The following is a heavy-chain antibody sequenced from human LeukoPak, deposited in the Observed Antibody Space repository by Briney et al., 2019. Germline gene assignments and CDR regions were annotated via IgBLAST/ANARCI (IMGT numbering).Heavy chain of an antibody. CDR1: GGSISSYY. J-gene: IGHJ5*02. CDR2: IYYSGST. V-gene: IGHV4-59*08. Sequence: PSETLSLTCTVSGGSISSYYWSWIRQPPGKGLEWIGYIYYSGSTNYNPSLKSRVTISVDTSKNQFSLKLSSVTAADTAVYYCARGDYDFWSAKTYNWFDPWGQGTLVTVSS. D-gene: IGHD3-3*01. CDR3: ARGDYDFWSAKTYNWFDP.